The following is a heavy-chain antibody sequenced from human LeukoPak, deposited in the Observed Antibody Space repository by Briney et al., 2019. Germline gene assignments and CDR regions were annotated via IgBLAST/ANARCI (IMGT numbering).Heavy chain of an antibody. CDR3: AKDQKAITIFGVVIKGGAFDI. CDR2: ISSSSSYI. V-gene: IGHV3-21*04. Sequence: PGGSLRLSCAASGFTFSSYSMNWVRQAPGKGLEWVSSISSSSSYIYYADSVKGRFTISRDNSKNTLYLQMNSLRAEDTAVYYCAKDQKAITIFGVVIKGGAFDIWGQGTMVTVSS. CDR1: GFTFSSYS. J-gene: IGHJ3*02. D-gene: IGHD3-3*01.